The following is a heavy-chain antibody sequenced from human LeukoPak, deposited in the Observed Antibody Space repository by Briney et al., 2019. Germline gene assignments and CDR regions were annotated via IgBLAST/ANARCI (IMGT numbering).Heavy chain of an antibody. D-gene: IGHD3-22*01. CDR1: GDTFSGYY. J-gene: IGHJ3*02. V-gene: IGHV1-2*02. Sequence: GSVRVSCTASGDTFSGYYMHWVRQAPGQGLEWTGWINPNRGGTNYAQKFQGRVTITTDTSISPAYMELNRLRSDDTAVYYCARVRYYYSSGYYRPDDAFDIWVQPTMVTVSS. CDR2: INPNRGGT. CDR3: ARVRYYYSSGYYRPDDAFDI.